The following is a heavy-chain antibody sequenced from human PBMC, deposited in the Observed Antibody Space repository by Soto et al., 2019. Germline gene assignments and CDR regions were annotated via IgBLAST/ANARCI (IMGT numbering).Heavy chain of an antibody. CDR2: ISSNGGST. CDR1: GFTFSSYG. J-gene: IGHJ6*02. V-gene: IGHV3-64*02. D-gene: IGHD5-18*01. Sequence: EVQLVESGEGLVQPGGSLRLSCAASGFTFSSYGMHWVRQAPGKGLEYVSAISSNGGSTYYADSVKGRFTISRDNSKNTLYLQMGSLRAEDMAVYYCARGYTARNGMDVWGQGTTVTVSS. CDR3: ARGYTARNGMDV.